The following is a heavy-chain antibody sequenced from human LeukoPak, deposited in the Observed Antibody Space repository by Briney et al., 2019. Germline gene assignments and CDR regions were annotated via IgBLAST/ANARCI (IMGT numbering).Heavy chain of an antibody. CDR2: IYTSGST. CDR3: ARHPRSNIQLWPKIWNWFDP. D-gene: IGHD5-18*01. V-gene: IGHV4-4*07. J-gene: IGHJ5*02. Sequence: PSETLSLTCTVSGGSISSYYWSWIRQPAGKGLEWIGRIYTSGSTNYNPSLKSRVTISVDTSKNQFSLKLSSVTAADTAVYYCARHPRSNIQLWPKIWNWFDPWGQGTLVTVSS. CDR1: GGSISSYY.